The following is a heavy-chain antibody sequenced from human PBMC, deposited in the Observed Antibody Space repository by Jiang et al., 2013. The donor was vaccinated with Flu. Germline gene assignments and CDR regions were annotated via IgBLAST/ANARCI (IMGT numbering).Heavy chain of an antibody. J-gene: IGHJ4*02. CDR2: ISSSSSYI. V-gene: IGHV3-21*04. D-gene: IGHD3-9*01. Sequence: WVSSISSSSSYIYYADSVKGRFTISRDNAKNSLYLQMNSLRAEDTALYYCAKTTQDILTGYYAPYYFDYWGQGTLVTVSS. CDR3: AKTTQDILTGYYAPYYFDY.